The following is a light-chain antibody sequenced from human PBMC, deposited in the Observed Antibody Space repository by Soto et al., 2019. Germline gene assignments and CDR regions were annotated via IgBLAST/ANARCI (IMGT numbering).Light chain of an antibody. CDR3: QQYNSYWPWT. V-gene: IGKV1-5*03. Sequence: DIQMNQSPSTLSATVGDRVTITCRASQSISSWLAWYQQKPGKAPKLLIYKASSLESGVPSRFSGSGSGTEFTLTISSLQPDDFATYYCQQYNSYWPWTFGQGTKVDIK. CDR2: KAS. CDR1: QSISSW. J-gene: IGKJ1*01.